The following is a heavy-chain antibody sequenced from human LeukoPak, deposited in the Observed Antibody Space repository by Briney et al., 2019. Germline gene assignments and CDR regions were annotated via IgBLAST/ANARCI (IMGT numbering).Heavy chain of an antibody. J-gene: IGHJ4*02. CDR2: IYTVDSDT. CDR1: GFVFTSYW. CDR3: ARGGSGWYFDY. D-gene: IGHD6-19*01. Sequence: GEALKISCKGSGFVFTSYWIGWFRQVPEKGLECMGFIYTVDSDTKYNPAFQRQITISVDKSINTAYLQWSSLKASDAAIYYCARGGSGWYFDYWGQGSLVTVSS. V-gene: IGHV5-51*01.